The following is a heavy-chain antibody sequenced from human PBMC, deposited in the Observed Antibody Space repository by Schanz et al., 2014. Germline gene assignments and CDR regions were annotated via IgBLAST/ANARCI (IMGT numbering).Heavy chain of an antibody. D-gene: IGHD6-13*01. CDR1: GFTFSTYA. CDR2: ISGSGGDT. J-gene: IGHJ4*02. CDR3: TELPPAYTSTWYTYCFDY. Sequence: EVQLVESGGGLVQPGGSLRLSCAASGFTFSTYAMHWVRPAPGKGLELVSGISGSGGDTYYVDSVKGRLTVSRDNSENTLYFQMNSLIAEDTAIYDCTELPPAYTSTWYTYCFDYWGQGTLVTVSS. V-gene: IGHV3-23*04.